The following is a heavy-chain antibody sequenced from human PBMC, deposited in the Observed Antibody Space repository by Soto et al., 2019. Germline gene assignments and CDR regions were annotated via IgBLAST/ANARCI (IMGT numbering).Heavy chain of an antibody. CDR3: ARKQAGNYWYFDL. J-gene: IGHJ2*01. Sequence: WTWLRQSPGKGLEWIGYIYYSGSAYFNPSLKSRVTMSVDTSKNEFSLKLSSVTAVDTAVYYCARKQAGNYWYFDLWGRGTLVTVSS. CDR2: IYYSGSA. V-gene: IGHV4-28*01.